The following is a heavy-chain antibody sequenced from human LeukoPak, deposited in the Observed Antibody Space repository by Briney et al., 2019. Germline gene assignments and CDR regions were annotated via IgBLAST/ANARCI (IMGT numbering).Heavy chain of an antibody. J-gene: IGHJ4*02. CDR3: ARWDRVSVTGRGGFDS. CDR2: VYESGST. CDR1: GGSISSSSYS. V-gene: IGHV4-39*01. D-gene: IGHD6-19*01. Sequence: SETLSLTCTVSGGSISSSSYSWGWIRQPPGKGLEWIGSVYESGSTYYNPSLKSRVTISVDTSKNQFSLKLSSVTAADTAVYSCARWDRVSVTGRGGFDSWGQGTLVTVSS.